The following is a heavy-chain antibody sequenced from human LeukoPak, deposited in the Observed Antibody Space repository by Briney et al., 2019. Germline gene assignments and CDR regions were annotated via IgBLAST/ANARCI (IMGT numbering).Heavy chain of an antibody. D-gene: IGHD3-22*01. V-gene: IGHV4-61*02. J-gene: IGHJ4*02. CDR3: ARSGYYDGADY. CDR2: IYTSGST. Sequence: PSQTLSLTCTVSGGSISSGSYYWSWIRQPAGKGLEWIGRIYTSGSTNYNPSLKSRVTISVDTSKNQFSLKLSSVTAAGTAVYYCARSGYYDGADYWGQGTLVTASS. CDR1: GGSISSGSYY.